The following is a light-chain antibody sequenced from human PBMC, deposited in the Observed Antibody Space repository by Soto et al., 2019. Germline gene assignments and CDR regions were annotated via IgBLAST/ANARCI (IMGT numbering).Light chain of an antibody. J-gene: IGKJ4*01. CDR1: QTINSY. V-gene: IGKV1-39*01. Sequence: DIQMTQSPSSLSASVGDRVTITCRASQTINSYLNWYQQKPGKAPNLLIHAAATLQGGVPSRFSGSGSGTDFTVTISSLQPEDFATYYCQQSSSTFTFGGGTKVEIK. CDR3: QQSSSTFT. CDR2: AAA.